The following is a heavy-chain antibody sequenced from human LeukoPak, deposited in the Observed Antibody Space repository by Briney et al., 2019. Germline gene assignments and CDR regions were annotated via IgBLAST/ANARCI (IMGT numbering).Heavy chain of an antibody. D-gene: IGHD6-19*01. V-gene: IGHV1-2*02. CDR1: GYTFTGYY. CDR2: INPHSGGT. Sequence: ASVKVSCKASGYTFTGYYMHCVRQAPGQRLEWMGWINPHSGGTNYAQKFQGRVTMTRDTSISTAYMELSRLRSDDTAVYYCARLISSGWTTYYYYMDVWGKGTTVTVSS. J-gene: IGHJ6*03. CDR3: ARLISSGWTTYYYYMDV.